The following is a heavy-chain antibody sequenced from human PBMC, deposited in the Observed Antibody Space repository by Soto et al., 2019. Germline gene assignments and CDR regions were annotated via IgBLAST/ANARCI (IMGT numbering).Heavy chain of an antibody. CDR3: ARTSDAAWFFEL. D-gene: IGHD2-15*01. J-gene: IGHJ2*01. V-gene: IGHV3-30*04. CDR2: ISYDARNE. CDR1: GFTFSVSA. Sequence: QVQLVESGGGVVQPGRSLRLSCAASGFTFSVSALHWVRQSPGRGPEWVASISYDARNEFFADSVKGRFTISRDNSKSTMYLQMHRLRPDDTAVYYCARTSDAAWFFELWGRGTLVTVSS.